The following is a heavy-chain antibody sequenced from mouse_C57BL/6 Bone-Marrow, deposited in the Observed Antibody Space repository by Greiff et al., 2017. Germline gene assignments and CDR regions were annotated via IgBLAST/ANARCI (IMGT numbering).Heavy chain of an antibody. J-gene: IGHJ1*03. CDR2: IYPGSGST. D-gene: IGHD1-1*01. V-gene: IGHV1-55*01. CDR1: GYTFTSYW. CDR3: ARRNLLTYCDFDI. Sequence: VQLQQPGAELVKPGASVKMSCKASGYTFTSYWITWVKQRPGQGLEWIGDIYPGSGSTNYNEKFKSKATLTVDTSYSTAYMQLSSLTSEDSAVYDCARRNLLTYCDFDIWGTGPTVAVSS.